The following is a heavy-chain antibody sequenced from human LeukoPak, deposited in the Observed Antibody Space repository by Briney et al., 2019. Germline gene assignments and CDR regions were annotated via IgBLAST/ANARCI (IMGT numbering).Heavy chain of an antibody. CDR1: GGSISSSSYY. V-gene: IGHV4-39*07. J-gene: IGHJ4*02. CDR2: IYYSGST. CDR3: ARFEDRYSGRGPHFDY. Sequence: SETLSLTCTVSGGSISSSSYYWGWIRQPPGKGLEWIGSIYYSGSTYYNPSLKSRVTISVDTSKNQFSLKLSSVTAADTAVYYCARFEDRYSGRGPHFDYWGQGTLVTVSS. D-gene: IGHD1-26*01.